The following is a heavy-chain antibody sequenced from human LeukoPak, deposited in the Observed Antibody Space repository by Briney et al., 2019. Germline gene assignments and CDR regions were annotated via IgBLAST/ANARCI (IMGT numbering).Heavy chain of an antibody. Sequence: PGGSLRLSCAASGFTFSSYAMSWVRQAPGKGLEWVSAISAGSSTYYADSVKGRFTISRDNSKNTLYLQMNSLRAEDTAVYYCAKGGSTSPNGISDYWGQGTLVTVSS. V-gene: IGHV3-23*01. CDR3: AKGGSTSPNGISDY. CDR2: ISAGSST. CDR1: GFTFSSYA. D-gene: IGHD2-2*01. J-gene: IGHJ4*02.